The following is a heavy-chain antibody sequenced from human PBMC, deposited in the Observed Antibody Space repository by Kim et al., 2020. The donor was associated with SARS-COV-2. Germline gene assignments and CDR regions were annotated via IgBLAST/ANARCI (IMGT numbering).Heavy chain of an antibody. D-gene: IGHD5-18*01. Sequence: GGSLRLSCAASGFTFSSYAMHWVRQAPGKGLEWVAVISYDGSNKYYADSVKGRFTISRDNSKNTLYLQMNSLRAEDTAVYYCARDGDTAMDTNHFYYFDYWGQGTLVTVSS. J-gene: IGHJ4*02. CDR1: GFTFSSYA. CDR2: ISYDGSNK. CDR3: ARDGDTAMDTNHFYYFDY. V-gene: IGHV3-30*04.